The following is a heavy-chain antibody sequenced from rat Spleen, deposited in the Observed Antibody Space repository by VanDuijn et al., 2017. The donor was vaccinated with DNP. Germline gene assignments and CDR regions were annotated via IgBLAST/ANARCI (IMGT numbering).Heavy chain of an antibody. J-gene: IGHJ2*01. CDR1: GFSLTSNG. Sequence: QVQLKESGPGLVQPSQTLSLTCTVSGFSLTSNGVSWVRQPPGKGLEWIAAISSGGSTYYNSALKSRLSISRDTSKSQVFLKMSSLQTEDTATYYCARASSGYVFDYWGQGVMVTVSS. CDR2: ISSGGST. D-gene: IGHD4-3*01. CDR3: ARASSGYVFDY. V-gene: IGHV2S12*01.